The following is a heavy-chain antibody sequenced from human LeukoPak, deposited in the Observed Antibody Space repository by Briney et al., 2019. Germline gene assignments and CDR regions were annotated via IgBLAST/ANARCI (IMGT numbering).Heavy chain of an antibody. V-gene: IGHV1-69*05. CDR2: IIPIFGTA. Sequence: SVKVSCKASRGTFSSYAISWVRQAPGQGLEWMGRIIPIFGTANYAQKLQGRVTMTTDTSTSTAYMELRSLRSDDTAVYYCARDDQTWPPYYFDYWGQGTLVTVSS. CDR1: RGTFSSYA. J-gene: IGHJ4*02. CDR3: ARDDQTWPPYYFDY.